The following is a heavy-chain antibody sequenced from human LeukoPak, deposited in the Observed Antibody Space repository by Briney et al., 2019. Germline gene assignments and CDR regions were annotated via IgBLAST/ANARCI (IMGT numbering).Heavy chain of an antibody. J-gene: IGHJ4*02. Sequence: ASVKVSCKASGYTFTGYYMHWVRQAPGQGLEWMGWINPNSGGTNYAQKFHGRVTMTRDTSISTDYMELSRLRSDDTAVYYCARGGAPPRGYFPHHPNDYWGQGTLVTVSS. CDR2: INPNSGGT. CDR3: ARGGAPPRGYFPHHPNDY. V-gene: IGHV1-2*02. D-gene: IGHD2-15*01. CDR1: GYTFTGYY.